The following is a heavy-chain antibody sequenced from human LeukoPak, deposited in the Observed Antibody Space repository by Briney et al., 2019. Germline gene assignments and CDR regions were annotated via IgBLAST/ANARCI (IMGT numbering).Heavy chain of an antibody. Sequence: KTGGSLRLSCEASGFTFSDYYMNWIRQAPGKGLEWVSYITNSDAIYYADSVKGRFTISRDNSKNTLYLEMNSLRAEDTAVYYCARASCSTTSCYLGKIDYWGQGTLVTVSS. CDR2: ITNSDAI. D-gene: IGHD2-2*01. CDR1: GFTFSDYY. V-gene: IGHV3-69-1*01. CDR3: ARASCSTTSCYLGKIDY. J-gene: IGHJ4*02.